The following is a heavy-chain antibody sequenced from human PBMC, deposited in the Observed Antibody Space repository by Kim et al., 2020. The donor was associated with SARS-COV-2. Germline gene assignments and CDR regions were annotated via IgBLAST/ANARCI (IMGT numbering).Heavy chain of an antibody. J-gene: IGHJ3*02. CDR3: ARVRTIQRTTWAFDI. CDR2: INPNSGGT. CDR1: GYTFTGYY. V-gene: IGHV1-2*06. D-gene: IGHD1-7*01. Sequence: ASVKVSCKASGYTFTGYYMHWVRQAPGQGLEWMGRINPNSGGTNYAQKFQGRVTMTRDTSISTAYMELSRLRSDDTAVYYCARVRTIQRTTWAFDIWGQGTMVTVSS.